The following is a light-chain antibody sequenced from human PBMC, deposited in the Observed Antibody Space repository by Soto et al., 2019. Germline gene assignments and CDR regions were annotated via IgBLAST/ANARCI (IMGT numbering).Light chain of an antibody. CDR1: TSNIGSNT. Sequence: QAVVTQPPSASGTPGQRVTISCSGSTSNIGSNTVNWYQQLPGTAPKLLIYSNNQRPSGVPDRFSGSKSGTSASLAISGLQYEDEADYYCAAWDDSLNDHVIFGGGTKLTVL. CDR3: AAWDDSLNDHVI. V-gene: IGLV1-44*01. J-gene: IGLJ2*01. CDR2: SNN.